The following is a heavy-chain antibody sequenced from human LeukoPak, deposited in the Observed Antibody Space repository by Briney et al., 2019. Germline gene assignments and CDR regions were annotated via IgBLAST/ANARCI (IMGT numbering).Heavy chain of an antibody. CDR1: GFTFSSYG. CDR3: ARSQLIAAAGTWPTYYFDY. Sequence: PGGSLRLSCAASGFTFSSYGMHWVRQAPGKGLEWVAVISYDGSNKYYADSVKGRFTISRDNSKNTLYLQMNSLRAEDTAVYYCARSQLIAAAGTWPTYYFDYWGQGTLVTVSS. D-gene: IGHD6-13*01. V-gene: IGHV3-30*03. CDR2: ISYDGSNK. J-gene: IGHJ4*02.